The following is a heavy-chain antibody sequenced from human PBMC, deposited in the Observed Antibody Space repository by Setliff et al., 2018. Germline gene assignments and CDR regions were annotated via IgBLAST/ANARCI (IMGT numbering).Heavy chain of an antibody. CDR1: GYSINSGYY. D-gene: IGHD1-26*01. CDR2: IYHSGST. V-gene: IGHV4-38-2*01. Sequence: SETLSLTCAISGYSINSGYYWGWIRQPPGKGLEWIGSIYHSGSTYYNPSLKSRVTISVDTSKNQFSLKLNSVTAADTAVYYCARKGISALSGAFDMWGQGTMVTVSS. CDR3: ARKGISALSGAFDM. J-gene: IGHJ3*02.